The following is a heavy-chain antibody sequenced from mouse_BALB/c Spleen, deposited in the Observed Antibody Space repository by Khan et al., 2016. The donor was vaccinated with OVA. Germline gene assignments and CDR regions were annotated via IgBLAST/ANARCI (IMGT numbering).Heavy chain of an antibody. V-gene: IGHV3-2*02. CDR1: GFSITSDYA. CDR2: ISYSGNT. J-gene: IGHJ2*01. Sequence: EVQLQESGPGLVKPSQSLSLTCTVTGFSITSDYAWNWIRQFPGNKLEWLGYISYSGNTKYNPSLKSRISVTRDTSKNQLFLQLNSVTTEDTATYYCARVDGGDFDYWGQGTTLTVSS. CDR3: ARVDGGDFDY. D-gene: IGHD2-3*01.